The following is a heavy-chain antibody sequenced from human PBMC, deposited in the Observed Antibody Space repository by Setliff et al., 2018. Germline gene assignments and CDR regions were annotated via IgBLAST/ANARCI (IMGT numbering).Heavy chain of an antibody. CDR1: GFTFSTYA. J-gene: IGHJ6*02. V-gene: IGHV3-23*01. CDR2: ISETSATI. Sequence: GGSLRLSCAASGFTFSTYAMDWVRQAPGKGLEWVSAISETSATIYYADSVKGRFTISRDNSTNMLYLQMNSLRAEDTAVYYCAKELEATTYYYYYYGMDVWGQGTTVTVSS. CDR3: AKELEATTYYYYYYGMDV. D-gene: IGHD1-26*01.